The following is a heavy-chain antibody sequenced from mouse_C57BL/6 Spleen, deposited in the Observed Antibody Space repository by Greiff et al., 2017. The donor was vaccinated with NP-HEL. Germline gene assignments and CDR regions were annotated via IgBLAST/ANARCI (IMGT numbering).Heavy chain of an antibody. V-gene: IGHV1-72*01. J-gene: IGHJ2*01. CDR3: AAFITTVVHYFDY. Sequence: VQLQQPGAELVKPGASVKLSCKASGYTFTSYWLHWVKQRPGRGLEWIGRIDPNRGGTKYNEKFKSKATLTVDKPSSTAYMQLSSLTSEDSAVYYCAAFITTVVHYFDYWGQGTTLTVSS. CDR1: GYTFTSYW. CDR2: IDPNRGGT. D-gene: IGHD1-1*01.